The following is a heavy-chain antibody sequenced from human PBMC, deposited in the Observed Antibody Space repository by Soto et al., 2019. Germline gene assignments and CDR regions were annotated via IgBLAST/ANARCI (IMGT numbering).Heavy chain of an antibody. V-gene: IGHV3-49*03. Sequence: GGSLRLSCTTSGFTFGDYAMSWSRQAPGKGLEWVGVIRSKAYGGITDYAASVKGRFTISRDDSKSIDYLQMKSLKSEDTGVYYCTKYTYTSRYAYYGMDVWGHGTTVTVSS. D-gene: IGHD6-13*01. CDR3: TKYTYTSRYAYYGMDV. CDR1: GFTFGDYA. CDR2: IRSKAYGGIT. J-gene: IGHJ6*02.